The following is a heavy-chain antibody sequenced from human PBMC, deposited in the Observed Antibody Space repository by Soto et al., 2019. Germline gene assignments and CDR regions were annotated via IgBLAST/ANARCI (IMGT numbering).Heavy chain of an antibody. D-gene: IGHD2-15*01. J-gene: IGHJ4*02. CDR1: GYTLTELS. Sequence: ASVKVSCKVSGYTLTELSMHWVRQAPGKGLEWMGGFDPEDGETIYAQKFQGRVTMTEDTSTDTAYMELSSLRSGDTAVYYCATALGYCSGGSCYDGYWGQGTLVTVS. CDR3: ATALGYCSGGSCYDGY. CDR2: FDPEDGET. V-gene: IGHV1-24*01.